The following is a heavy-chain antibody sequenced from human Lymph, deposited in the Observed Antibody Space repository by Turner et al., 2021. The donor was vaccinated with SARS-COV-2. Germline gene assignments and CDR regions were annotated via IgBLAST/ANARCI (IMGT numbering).Heavy chain of an antibody. CDR1: GFTVSSNY. Sequence: EVQLVASGGGLIQPGGSLRLSCAASGFTVSSNYMTWVRQAPGKGLEWVSLIYSGGSTYYADSVKGRFTISRDNSKNTLYLQMNSLRADDTAVYYCARVLPYGDYFDYWGQGTLVTVSS. J-gene: IGHJ4*02. V-gene: IGHV3-53*01. CDR3: ARVLPYGDYFDY. D-gene: IGHD4-17*01. CDR2: IYSGGST.